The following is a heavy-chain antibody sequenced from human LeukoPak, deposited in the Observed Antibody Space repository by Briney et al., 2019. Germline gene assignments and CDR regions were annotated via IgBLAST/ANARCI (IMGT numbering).Heavy chain of an antibody. D-gene: IGHD2-2*01. CDR2: IYTSGST. CDR3: ARHVPPYCSSTSCPRGVFDY. Sequence: SETLSLTCTVSGGSISSYYWSWIRQPAGKGLEWIGRIYTSGSTNYNPSLKSRVTMSVDTSKNQFSLKLSSVTAADTAVYYCARHVPPYCSSTSCPRGVFDYWGQGTLVTVSS. J-gene: IGHJ4*02. CDR1: GGSISSYY. V-gene: IGHV4-4*07.